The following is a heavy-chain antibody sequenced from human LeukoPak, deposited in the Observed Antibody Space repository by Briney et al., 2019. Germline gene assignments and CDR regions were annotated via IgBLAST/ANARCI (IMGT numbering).Heavy chain of an antibody. Sequence: HPGGSLRLSCAASGFTFSTYGMHWVRQAPGKGLQWVAVIWYDGSNKQYADSVKGRFTISRDNSKNTLYLQMNSLRAEDTAVYYCARSRYCSSTSCYGFLDYWGQGTLVTVSS. CDR1: GFTFSTYG. CDR2: IWYDGSNK. D-gene: IGHD2-2*01. V-gene: IGHV3-33*01. J-gene: IGHJ4*02. CDR3: ARSRYCSSTSCYGFLDY.